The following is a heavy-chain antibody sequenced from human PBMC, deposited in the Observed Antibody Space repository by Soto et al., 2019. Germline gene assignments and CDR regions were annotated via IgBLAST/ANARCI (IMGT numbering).Heavy chain of an antibody. CDR1: GFTFSTYA. J-gene: IGHJ4*02. CDR2: IDNSGGIT. D-gene: IGHD5-18*01. V-gene: IGHV3-23*05. Sequence: EVQLLESGGGLVQPGGSLRLSCAASGFTFSTYAMSWVRQAPGKGLEWVSTIDNSGGITYYADSVKGRFTISRDNSKNTQYLQMNSLRAEDTAVYYCAKGGYNYGFLFDCWGQGTLVTVSS. CDR3: AKGGYNYGFLFDC.